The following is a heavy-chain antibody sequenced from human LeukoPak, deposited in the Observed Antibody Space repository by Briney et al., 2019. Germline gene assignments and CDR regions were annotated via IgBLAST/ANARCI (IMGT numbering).Heavy chain of an antibody. CDR1: GFTFSTYD. V-gene: IGHV3-13*01. CDR3: ARAEGSGYYDLWYNY. Sequence: PGGSLRLSCAASGFTFSTYDMHWVRQATGKGLEWLSGIGNAGDTYYAGSVKVRFTVSRDNAKNSLYLQMNSLRVGDTAVYYCARAEGSGYYDLWYNYWGQGTLVTVSS. D-gene: IGHD3-22*01. J-gene: IGHJ4*02. CDR2: IGNAGDT.